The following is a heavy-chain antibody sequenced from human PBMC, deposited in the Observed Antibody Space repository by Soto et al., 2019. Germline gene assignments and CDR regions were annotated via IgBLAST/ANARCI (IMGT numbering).Heavy chain of an antibody. CDR3: ARPTYYYDSSGPPAY. J-gene: IGHJ4*02. D-gene: IGHD3-22*01. Sequence: PGGSLRLSCAASGFSFSSYAMIWVRQAPGKGLEWVSAISGSGGNTHYADSVKGRFTISRDNSKNTVYLQMNSLRVEDTAVYHCARPTYYYDSSGPPAYWGQGTLVTVSS. CDR1: GFSFSSYA. CDR2: ISGSGGNT. V-gene: IGHV3-23*01.